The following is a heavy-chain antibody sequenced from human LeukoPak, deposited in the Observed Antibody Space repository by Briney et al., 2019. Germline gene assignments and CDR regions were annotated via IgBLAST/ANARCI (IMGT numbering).Heavy chain of an antibody. V-gene: IGHV1-69*13. J-gene: IGHJ4*02. CDR1: EGTFGAYS. CDR2: INPIFNLL. D-gene: IGHD3-10*01. CDR3: AAGRRLGELFFDY. Sequence: ASVKVSCKASEGTFGAYSLDWVRQAPGQGLEWLGGINPIFNLLNYAQKFRGRVTITADESTNTAYMDLSILQYDDTAVYYCAAGRRLGELFFDYWGQGALVTVSS.